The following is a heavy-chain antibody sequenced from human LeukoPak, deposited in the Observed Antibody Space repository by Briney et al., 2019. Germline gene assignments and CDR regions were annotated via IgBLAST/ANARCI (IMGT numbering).Heavy chain of an antibody. J-gene: IGHJ4*02. CDR3: ARDYDFWSGYYSPTRGYFGY. D-gene: IGHD3-3*01. Sequence: PGGSQRLSCAASGFTFSGSGMHWVRQAPGKGLEWVTFIRYDGSNKYYTDSVKGRFTISRDNSKNTLYLQMESLRAEDTAVYYCARDYDFWSGYYSPTRGYFGYWGQGTLVTVSS. CDR2: IRYDGSNK. V-gene: IGHV3-30*02. CDR1: GFTFSGSG.